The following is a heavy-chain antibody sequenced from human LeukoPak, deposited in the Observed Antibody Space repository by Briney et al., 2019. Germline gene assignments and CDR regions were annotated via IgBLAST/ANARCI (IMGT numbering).Heavy chain of an antibody. J-gene: IGHJ4*02. CDR3: ASVNSGYDYAVDY. D-gene: IGHD5-12*01. V-gene: IGHV4-39*01. CDR2: INYSGRT. CDR1: GGSISSNNYY. Sequence: SSETLSLTCTVSGGSISSNNYYWGWIRQPPGKGLEWIGSINYSGRTSYNPSLRSRVTISVDTSKNQFSLRLSSVTAADTAVLYCASVNSGYDYAVDYWGRGTLVTVSS.